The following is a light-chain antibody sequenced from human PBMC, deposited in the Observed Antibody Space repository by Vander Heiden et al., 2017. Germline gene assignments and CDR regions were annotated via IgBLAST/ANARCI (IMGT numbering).Light chain of an antibody. J-gene: IGLJ1*01. CDR2: GNS. CDR3: QSYDSSLSGYV. CDR1: SSNIGAGYD. V-gene: IGLV1-40*01. Sequence: QSVLTQPPSVSGPPGQRVTISCTGSSSNIGAGYDVHWYQQLPGTAPKLLIYGNSNRPSGVPDRFSGSKSGTPASLAITGLQAEDEADYYCQSYDSSLSGYVFGTGTKVTVL.